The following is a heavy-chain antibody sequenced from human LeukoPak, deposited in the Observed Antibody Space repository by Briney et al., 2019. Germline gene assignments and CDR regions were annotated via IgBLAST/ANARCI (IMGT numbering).Heavy chain of an antibody. CDR2: FDPEDGET. CDR3: APQGRYSSSWFEKYFQH. V-gene: IGHV1-24*01. Sequence: GASVKVSCKVSGYTLTELSMHWVRQAPGKGLEWMGGFDPEDGETIYAQKFQGRVTMTEDTSTDTAYMELSSLRSEDTAVYYCAPQGRYSSSWFEKYFQHWGQGTLVTVSS. J-gene: IGHJ1*01. D-gene: IGHD6-13*01. CDR1: GYTLTELS.